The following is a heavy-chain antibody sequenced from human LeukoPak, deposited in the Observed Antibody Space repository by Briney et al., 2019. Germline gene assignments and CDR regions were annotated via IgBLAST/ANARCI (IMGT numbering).Heavy chain of an antibody. J-gene: IGHJ4*02. CDR1: GFTFSSTT. CDR2: ITAIDGRT. D-gene: IGHD6-13*01. Sequence: GGSLRLPCVASGFTFSSTTMGWVRPAPGRGLEWVSSITAIDGRTYYADSVRGRFTISRDNSKGTVYLQLNSLRAGDTAINYCTKDRRGPAAGTWYFDSWGQGTLVTVSS. V-gene: IGHV3-23*01. CDR3: TKDRRGPAAGTWYFDS.